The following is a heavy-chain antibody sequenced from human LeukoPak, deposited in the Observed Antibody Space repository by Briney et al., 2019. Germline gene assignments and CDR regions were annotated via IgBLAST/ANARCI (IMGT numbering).Heavy chain of an antibody. D-gene: IGHD3-10*01. Sequence: SGTLSLTCTVSGASMNTTNFYWAWIRQPPGKGLESIGCISYAGRTYLNPSLNSRVTISVDTSKNQFSLKLSSVTAADTAVYYCARQGTMTRGGYWLDPWGQGTLVIVSS. V-gene: IGHV4-39*01. J-gene: IGHJ5*02. CDR1: GASMNTTNFY. CDR2: ISYAGRT. CDR3: ARQGTMTRGGYWLDP.